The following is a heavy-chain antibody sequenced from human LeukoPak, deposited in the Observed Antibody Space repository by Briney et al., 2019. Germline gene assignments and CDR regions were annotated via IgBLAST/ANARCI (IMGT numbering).Heavy chain of an antibody. J-gene: IGHJ1*01. D-gene: IGHD6-19*01. CDR3: AKDPTVACTAEYFQH. CDR1: GFTFNNYA. Sequence: GGSLRLSCAASGFTFNNYAMSWVRQAPGKGLEWVSVISGSGTATYYADSVKGRFTISRDNSKNTLYLQMNSLRAEDTAVYHCAKDPTVACTAEYFQHWGQGTLVTVSS. V-gene: IGHV3-23*01. CDR2: ISGSGTAT.